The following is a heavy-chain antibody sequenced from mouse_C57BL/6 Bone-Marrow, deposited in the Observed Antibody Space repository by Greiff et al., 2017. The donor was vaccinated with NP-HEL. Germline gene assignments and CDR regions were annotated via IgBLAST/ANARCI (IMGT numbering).Heavy chain of an antibody. V-gene: IGHV3-6*01. CDR3: ARGDGYLDY. Sequence: VQLQQSGPGLVKPSQSLSLTCSVTGYSITSGYYWNWIRQFPGNKLEWMGYISYDGSNNYNPSLKNRISITLDTSKNQFFLKLNSVTTEDTATYYCARGDGYLDYWGQGTTLTVSS. CDR2: ISYDGSN. CDR1: GYSITSGYY. J-gene: IGHJ2*01. D-gene: IGHD2-3*01.